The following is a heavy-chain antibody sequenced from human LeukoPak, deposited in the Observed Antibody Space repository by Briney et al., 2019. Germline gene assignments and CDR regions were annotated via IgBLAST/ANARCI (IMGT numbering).Heavy chain of an antibody. Sequence: PGGSLRLSCAASGFTFSSYWMSWVRQAPGKGLEWVANIKQDGSEKYYVDSVKGRFTISRDNAKNSLYLQMNSLRAEDTAVYYCARVAPVRGVIPKGQDYYYYMDVWGKGTTVTVSS. CDR2: IKQDGSEK. V-gene: IGHV3-7*01. CDR1: GFTFSSYW. D-gene: IGHD3-10*01. J-gene: IGHJ6*03. CDR3: ARVAPVRGVIPKGQDYYYYMDV.